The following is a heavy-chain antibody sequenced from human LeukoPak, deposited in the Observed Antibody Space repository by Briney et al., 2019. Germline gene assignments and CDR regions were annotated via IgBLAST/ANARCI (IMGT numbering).Heavy chain of an antibody. V-gene: IGHV3-23*01. D-gene: IGHD2-15*01. CDR2: ISGSGGST. J-gene: IGHJ1*01. CDR1: GFTFSSYA. CDR3: AKGVVVAATGSLQH. Sequence: GGSLRLSCAASGFTFSSYAMSWVRQAPGKGLEWVADISGSGGSTYYADSVKGRFTISRDNSKNTLYLQMNSLRAEDTAVYYCAKGVVVAATGSLQHWGQGSLVTVSS.